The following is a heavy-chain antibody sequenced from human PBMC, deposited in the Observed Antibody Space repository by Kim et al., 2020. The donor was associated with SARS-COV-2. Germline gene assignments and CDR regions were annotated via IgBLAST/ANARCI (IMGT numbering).Heavy chain of an antibody. Sequence: ASVKVSCKVSGYTLTELSMHWVRQAPGKGLEWMGGFDPEDGETIYAQKFQGRVTMTEDTSTDTAYMELSSLRSEDTAVYYCATGIAASGYYYYYGMDVWGQGTTDTVSS. J-gene: IGHJ6*02. D-gene: IGHD6-13*01. CDR1: GYTLTELS. V-gene: IGHV1-24*01. CDR3: ATGIAASGYYYYYGMDV. CDR2: FDPEDGET.